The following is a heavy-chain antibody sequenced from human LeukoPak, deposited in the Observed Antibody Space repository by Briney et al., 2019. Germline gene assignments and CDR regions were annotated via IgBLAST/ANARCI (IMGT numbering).Heavy chain of an antibody. V-gene: IGHV4-30-2*01. J-gene: IGHJ5*02. CDR3: ARESSASRRHPSYWFDP. Sequence: SQTLSLTCAVSGGSISGGGYSWSWIRQPPGKGLEWIGYIYHSGSTYYNPSLKSRVTISVDRSKNQFSLKLSSVTAADTAVYYCARESSASRRHPSYWFDPWGQGTLVTVSS. D-gene: IGHD3-10*01. CDR1: GGSISGGGYS. CDR2: IYHSGST.